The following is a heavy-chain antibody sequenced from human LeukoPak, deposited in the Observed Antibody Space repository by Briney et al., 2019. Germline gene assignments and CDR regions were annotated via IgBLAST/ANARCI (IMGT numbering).Heavy chain of an antibody. J-gene: IGHJ1*01. CDR2: IWYDGSNK. D-gene: IGHD6-13*01. V-gene: IGHV3-33*01. CDR3: AREESREYFQH. Sequence: PGGSLRLSCAASGFTFSSYGMHWVRQAPGKGLEWVAVIWYDGSNKYYADSVKGRFTISRDNSKNTLYLQMNSLGAEDTAVYYCAREESREYFQHWGQGTLVTVSS. CDR1: GFTFSSYG.